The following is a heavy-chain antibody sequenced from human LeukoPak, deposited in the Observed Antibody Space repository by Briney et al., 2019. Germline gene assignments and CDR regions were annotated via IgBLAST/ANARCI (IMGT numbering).Heavy chain of an antibody. CDR2: ISSSGSTI. D-gene: IGHD3-16*01. CDR3: AREWGGGYGPAPDY. J-gene: IGHJ4*02. CDR1: GFTFSSYE. Sequence: PGGSLRLSCAASGFTFSSYEMNWVRQAPGKGLEWVSYISSSGSTIYYADSVKGRFTISRGNAKNSLYLQMNSLRAEDTAVYYCAREWGGGYGPAPDYRGLRTLVTVSS. V-gene: IGHV3-48*03.